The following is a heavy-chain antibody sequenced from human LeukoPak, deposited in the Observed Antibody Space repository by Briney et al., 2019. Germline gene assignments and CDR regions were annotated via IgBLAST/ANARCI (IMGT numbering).Heavy chain of an antibody. D-gene: IGHD5-12*01. V-gene: IGHV3-30-3*01. CDR2: ISYDGSNK. CDR3: AREHPDMVATDY. J-gene: IGHJ4*02. Sequence: GRSLRLSCAASGFTFSSYAMHWVRQAPGKGLEWVAVISYDGSNKYYADSVKGRFTISRDNSKNTLYLQMNSLRAEDTAVYYCAREHPDMVATDYWGQGTLVTVSS. CDR1: GFTFSSYA.